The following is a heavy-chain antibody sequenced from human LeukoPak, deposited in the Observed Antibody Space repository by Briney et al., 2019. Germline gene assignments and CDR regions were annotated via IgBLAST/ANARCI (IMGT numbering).Heavy chain of an antibody. V-gene: IGHV3-23*01. Sequence: GGSLRLSCAASVFTFSSYAMIWVRESPGEGLECVSAFGGSVGSTYYAASVKGPFTISRDNSKTTLYLQMNSLRAEDTAVYYCAKDYYDSSGYSVDYWGQGTLVTVSS. J-gene: IGHJ4*02. D-gene: IGHD3-22*01. CDR1: VFTFSSYA. CDR3: AKDYYDSSGYSVDY. CDR2: FGGSVGST.